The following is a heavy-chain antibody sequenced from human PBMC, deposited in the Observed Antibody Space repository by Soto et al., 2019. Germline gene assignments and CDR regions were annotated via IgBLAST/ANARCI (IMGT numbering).Heavy chain of an antibody. CDR3: AKSVGRASPRDAFDV. V-gene: IGHV4-4*09. CDR2: IFASGST. D-gene: IGHD1-26*01. J-gene: IGHJ3*01. Sequence: SETLSLTCTVSGGSIRNYYWNWLRQAPGKGLEWIGYIFASGSTKYNPSLRSRVTISSDTSRNQFSLNLSSVTAADTAVYYCAKSVGRASPRDAFDVWGQGTTVTVSS. CDR1: GGSIRNYY.